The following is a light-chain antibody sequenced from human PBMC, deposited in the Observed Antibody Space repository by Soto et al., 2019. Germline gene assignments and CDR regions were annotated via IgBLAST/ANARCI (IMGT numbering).Light chain of an antibody. V-gene: IGLV2-14*01. CDR2: DVS. CDR1: SRDVGGYNY. Sequence: QSALTHPASVSWSPGQSITISCTGTSRDVGGYNYVSWYQQHPGKAPKLMIYDVSNRPSGVSNRFSGSKSGNTASLTISGLQAEDEAAYYCSTYTSSSPWVFGGGPKLTVL. CDR3: STYTSSSPWV. J-gene: IGLJ3*02.